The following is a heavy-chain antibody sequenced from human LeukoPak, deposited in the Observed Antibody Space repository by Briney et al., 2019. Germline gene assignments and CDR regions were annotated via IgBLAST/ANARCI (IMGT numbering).Heavy chain of an antibody. CDR3: ARGRIAAAGAFDY. CDR2: ISSSSSYT. Sequence: GGSLRLSCAASGFTFSDYYMSWIRQAPGKGLEWASYISSSSSYTNYADSVKGRFTISRDNAKNSLYLQMNSLRAEDTAVYYCARGRIAAAGAFDYWGQGTLVTVSS. J-gene: IGHJ4*02. CDR1: GFTFSDYY. V-gene: IGHV3-11*06. D-gene: IGHD6-13*01.